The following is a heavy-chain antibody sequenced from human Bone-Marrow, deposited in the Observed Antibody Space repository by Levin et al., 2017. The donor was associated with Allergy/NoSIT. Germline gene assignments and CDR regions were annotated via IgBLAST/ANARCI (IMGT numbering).Heavy chain of an antibody. CDR2: MSGGGGKS. CDR1: GFIFRSYA. CDR3: ARDLSGSFYFDY. Sequence: GESLKISCATSGFIFRSYAMNWVRQAPGKGLEWVSYMSGGGGKSYYADYVRGRFTIYRDDAESSLYLQMNSLRAEDTAVYYCARDLSGSFYFDYWGQGTVVTVSS. D-gene: IGHD3-3*01. J-gene: IGHJ4*02. V-gene: IGHV3-48*01.